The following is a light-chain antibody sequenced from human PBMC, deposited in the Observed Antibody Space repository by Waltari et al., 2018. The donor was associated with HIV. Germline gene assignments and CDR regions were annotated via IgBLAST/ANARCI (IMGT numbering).Light chain of an antibody. J-gene: IGLJ1*01. Sequence: QSVLTQSPSVSAAPGQKVTISCSGSSSNIGNNYVSWYQQLPGTAPKLLIYDDNERPSGIPDRFSGSKSGTSATLGITGLQTGDEADYYCGTWDSSLSAVVFGTVTKVTVL. CDR3: GTWDSSLSAVV. V-gene: IGLV1-51*01. CDR2: DDN. CDR1: SSNIGNNY.